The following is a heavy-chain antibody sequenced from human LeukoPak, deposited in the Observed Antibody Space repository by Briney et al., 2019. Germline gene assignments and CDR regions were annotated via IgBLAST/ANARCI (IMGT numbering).Heavy chain of an antibody. CDR3: ARDVGYCSSTSCYTRFDY. V-gene: IGHV4-59*01. Sequence: KPSETLSLTCTVSGGSISSYYWSWIRQPPGKGLEWIGYIYYSGSTNYNPSLKSRVTISVDTSKNQFSLKLSSVTAADTAVYYCARDVGYCSSTSCYTRFDYWGQGTLVTVSS. CDR1: GGSISSYY. CDR2: IYYSGST. D-gene: IGHD2-2*02. J-gene: IGHJ4*02.